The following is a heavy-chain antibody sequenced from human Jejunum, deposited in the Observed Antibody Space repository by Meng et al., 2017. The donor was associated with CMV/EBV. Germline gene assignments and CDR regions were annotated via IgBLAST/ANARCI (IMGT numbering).Heavy chain of an antibody. V-gene: IGHV3-48*04. J-gene: IGHJ6*02. CDR2: ITSSSGTI. Sequence: ARLARGNGLECVSSITSSSGTISYADSVKGRFTIFRDNAKTSLHLQMHSLRADDTAVYYCARDRYCHNGVCYATPPPYYYGMGVWGQGTTVTVSS. CDR3: ARDRYCHNGVCYATPPPYYYGMGV. D-gene: IGHD2-8*01.